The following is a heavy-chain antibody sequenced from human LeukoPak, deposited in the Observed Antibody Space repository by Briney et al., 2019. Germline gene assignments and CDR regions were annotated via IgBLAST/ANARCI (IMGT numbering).Heavy chain of an antibody. D-gene: IGHD4-17*01. J-gene: IGHJ4*01. Sequence: GGSLRLSCAASGFTFSRYWMSWVRQAPGKGLEWVANIKQDGSEKYYVDSVKGRFTISRDNAKNSLYLQMNSLRAEDTAVYYCARGIHDYADYFKYYFDYWGQGTLVTVSS. CDR1: GFTFSRYW. V-gene: IGHV3-7*01. CDR3: ARGIHDYADYFKYYFDY. CDR2: IKQDGSEK.